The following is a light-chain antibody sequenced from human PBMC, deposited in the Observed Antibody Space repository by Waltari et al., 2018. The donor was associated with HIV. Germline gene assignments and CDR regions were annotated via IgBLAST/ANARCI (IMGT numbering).Light chain of an antibody. V-gene: IGLV2-14*01. CDR3: SSYTRSTTRDGV. CDR1: NSDVGGYNF. J-gene: IGLJ1*01. CDR2: DVS. Sequence: QSALTQPASVSGSPGQSITISCTGTNSDVGGYNFVSWYQQHPGKAPKLIVFDVSHRPSGIAHRLSGSKSCNTASLTIAVLQAEDEADYYCSSYTRSTTRDGVFGTGTKVTVL.